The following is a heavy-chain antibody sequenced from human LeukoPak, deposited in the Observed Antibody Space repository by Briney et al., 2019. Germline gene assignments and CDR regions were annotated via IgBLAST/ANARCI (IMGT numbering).Heavy chain of an antibody. J-gene: IGHJ4*02. CDR3: ARDGYYYGSGSDY. Sequence: PSETLSLTCTVSSGSISSYYWSWIRQPPGKGLEWIGYIYYSGSTNYNPSLKSRVTISVDTSKDQFSLKLSSVTAADTAVYYCARDGYYYGSGSDYWGQGTLVTVSS. D-gene: IGHD3-10*01. V-gene: IGHV4-59*01. CDR2: IYYSGST. CDR1: SGSISSYY.